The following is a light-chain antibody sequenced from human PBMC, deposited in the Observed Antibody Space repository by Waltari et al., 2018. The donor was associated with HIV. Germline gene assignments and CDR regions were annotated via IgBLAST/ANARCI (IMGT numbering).Light chain of an antibody. CDR3: QQSYSPPRVT. V-gene: IGKV1-39*01. CDR1: QTIGGS. CDR2: STS. Sequence: DIQMTQSPSSLSASIGDRVTITCRSRQTIGGSLAWYQQRPGEAPSLLIYSTSTLRSGVPSRFSGDGYGTEFSLTISSLQPDDFATYFCQQSYSPPRVTFGQGTRLEIK. J-gene: IGKJ5*01.